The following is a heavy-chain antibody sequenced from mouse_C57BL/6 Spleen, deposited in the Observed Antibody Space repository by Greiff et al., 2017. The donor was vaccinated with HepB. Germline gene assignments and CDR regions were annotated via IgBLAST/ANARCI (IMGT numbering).Heavy chain of an antibody. CDR1: GYTFTEYT. J-gene: IGHJ4*01. CDR2: FYPGSGSI. D-gene: IGHD2-4*01. CDR3: ARHEEGYDYWDAMDY. Sequence: VKLMESGAELVKPGASVKLSCKASGYTFTEYTIHWVKQRSGQGLEWIGWFYPGSGSIKYNEKFKDKATLTADKSSSTVYMELSRLTSEDSAVYFCARHEEGYDYWDAMDYWGQGTSVTVSS. V-gene: IGHV1-62-2*01.